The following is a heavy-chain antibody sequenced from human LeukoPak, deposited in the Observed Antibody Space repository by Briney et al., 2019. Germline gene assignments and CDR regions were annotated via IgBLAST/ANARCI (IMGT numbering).Heavy chain of an antibody. Sequence: GWSLTLSCTASGFTCSDYWMTWVRQAPGKGPEWVANIKQDGSQRYYVDSVRGRFTISRDNAKNSLFLQMNGLRAEDTAVYYCARRGGSSSRRSPIDYWGQGTLVTVSS. CDR1: GFTCSDYW. D-gene: IGHD6-6*01. V-gene: IGHV3-7*01. CDR2: IKQDGSQR. J-gene: IGHJ4*02. CDR3: ARRGGSSSRRSPIDY.